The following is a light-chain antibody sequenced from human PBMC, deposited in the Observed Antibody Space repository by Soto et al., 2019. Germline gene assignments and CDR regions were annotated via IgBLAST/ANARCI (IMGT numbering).Light chain of an antibody. Sequence: QSALTQPPSASGTPGQRVTISCSGGTSNIGSNTVNWYQQLPGTAPKLLIYSNHQRPSGVPDRFSGSKSGTSASLAISGLQSEDEADYYCAAWDDSLNGRVFGAGTKLTVL. CDR3: AAWDDSLNGRV. CDR2: SNH. J-gene: IGLJ2*01. CDR1: TSNIGSNT. V-gene: IGLV1-44*01.